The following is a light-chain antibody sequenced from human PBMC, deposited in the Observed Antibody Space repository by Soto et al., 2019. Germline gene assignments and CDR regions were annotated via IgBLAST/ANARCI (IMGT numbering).Light chain of an antibody. CDR3: QQYHSYRT. J-gene: IGKJ1*01. CDR2: DAS. V-gene: IGKV1-5*01. Sequence: EIQMTQSPSTLSASVGDIVTITCRASQSISSWLAWYQQKPGKAPNLLIFDASSLESGVPSRFSGSGSGTEFTLTISTLQPDDFATYYCQQYHSYRTFGQGTKVDIK. CDR1: QSISSW.